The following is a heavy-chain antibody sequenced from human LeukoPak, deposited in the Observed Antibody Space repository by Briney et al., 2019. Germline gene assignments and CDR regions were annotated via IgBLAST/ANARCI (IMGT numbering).Heavy chain of an antibody. CDR1: GFTFSSYA. D-gene: IGHD3-10*01. CDR3: AKDLLYASGPNWFDP. Sequence: GGSLRLSCAASGFTFSSYAMSWVREAPGKGLEWVSAISGSGGSTFYADSVNGRFTISRDNSKNTLYLQMNSLRAEDTAVYYCAKDLLYASGPNWFDPWGQGTLVTVSS. V-gene: IGHV3-23*01. CDR2: ISGSGGST. J-gene: IGHJ5*02.